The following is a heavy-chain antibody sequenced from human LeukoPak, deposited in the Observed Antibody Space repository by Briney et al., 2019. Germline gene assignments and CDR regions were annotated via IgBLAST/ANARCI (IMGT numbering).Heavy chain of an antibody. V-gene: IGHV1-3*01. CDR2: INAGNGNT. CDR1: GYTFTSYA. Sequence: ASVKVSCKASGYTFTSYAMHWVRQAPGQRLEWMGWINAGNGNTKYSQKFQGRVIVTRDTSASTAHMELTSLRSEGTAVYYCARGHITMVRGVTYYYYGMDVWGQGTTVTVSS. CDR3: ARGHITMVRGVTYYYYGMDV. J-gene: IGHJ6*02. D-gene: IGHD3-10*01.